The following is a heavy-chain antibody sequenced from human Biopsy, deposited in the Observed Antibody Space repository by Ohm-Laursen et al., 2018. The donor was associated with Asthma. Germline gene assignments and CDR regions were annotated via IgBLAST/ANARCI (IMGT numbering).Heavy chain of an antibody. D-gene: IGHD3-3*02. CDR2: IKHDGTEK. J-gene: IGHJ1*01. CDR3: ARTFHFWSPYHAEHYQL. Sequence: LSLTCAASGFTFGDYWMSWVRQVPGKGLEWVANIKHDGTEKNHVDSLKGRFTISRDNAKNSLYLQMNSLRAEDTAVYYCARTFHFWSPYHAEHYQLWGQGTLVTVSS. V-gene: IGHV3-7*01. CDR1: GFTFGDYW.